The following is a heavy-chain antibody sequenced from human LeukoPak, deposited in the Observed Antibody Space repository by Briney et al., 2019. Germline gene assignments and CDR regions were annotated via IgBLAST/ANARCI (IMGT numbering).Heavy chain of an antibody. Sequence: ASVKVSCKASGYTFTGYYMHWVRQAPGQGLEWMGIINPSGGSTSYAQKFQGRVTMTRDTSTSTVYMELSSLRSEDTAVYYCARGGPGSSGYHPPPDYWGQGTLVTVSS. V-gene: IGHV1-46*01. CDR2: INPSGGST. D-gene: IGHD3-22*01. CDR3: ARGGPGSSGYHPPPDY. J-gene: IGHJ4*02. CDR1: GYTFTGYY.